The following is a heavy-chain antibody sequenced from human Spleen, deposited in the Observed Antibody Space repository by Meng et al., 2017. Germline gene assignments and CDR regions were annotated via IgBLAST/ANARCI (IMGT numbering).Heavy chain of an antibody. D-gene: IGHD4-17*01. CDR1: GYTFTSYD. CDR3: ARGGDYGEYSNSYYFDY. J-gene: IGHJ4*02. CDR2: MNPNSDNT. Sequence: ASVKVSCKASGYTFTSYDINWVRQATGQGLEWMGWMNPNSDNTGYAQKFQGRVTITRNTSISTAYMELSSLRSEDTAVYYCARGGDYGEYSNSYYFDYWGQGTLVTVSS. V-gene: IGHV1-8*03.